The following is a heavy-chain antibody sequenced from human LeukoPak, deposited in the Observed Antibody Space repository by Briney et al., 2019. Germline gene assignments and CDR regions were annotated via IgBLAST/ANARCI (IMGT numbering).Heavy chain of an antibody. J-gene: IGHJ4*02. CDR3: AREGGLYDILTSFDY. CDR1: GYTFTSYA. Sequence: ASVKVSCKASGYTFTSYAMHWVRQAPGQRLERMGRINAGNGNTKYSQKFHGRVTITRDTSASTAYMELSSLRSEDTAVYYCAREGGLYDILTSFDYWGQGTLVTVSS. V-gene: IGHV1-3*01. D-gene: IGHD3-9*01. CDR2: INAGNGNT.